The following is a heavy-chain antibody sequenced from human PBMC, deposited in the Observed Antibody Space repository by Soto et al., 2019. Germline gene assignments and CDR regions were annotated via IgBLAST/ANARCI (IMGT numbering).Heavy chain of an antibody. CDR1: GFTFSSYW. D-gene: IGHD3-22*01. V-gene: IGHV3-7*01. CDR2: IKYDGSEK. CDR3: ARGLYYYDSSGYYSP. J-gene: IGHJ5*02. Sequence: PGGSLILSCAASGFTFSSYWMSWVRQAPGKGLEWVANIKYDGSEKYYVDSVKGRFTISRDNAKNSLYLQMNSLRAEDTAVYYCARGLYYYDSSGYYSPWAQGTLVNVSS.